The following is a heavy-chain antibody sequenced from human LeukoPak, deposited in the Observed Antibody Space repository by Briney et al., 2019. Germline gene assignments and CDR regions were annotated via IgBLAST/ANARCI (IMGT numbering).Heavy chain of an antibody. Sequence: PSQTLSLTCSVSGGSISSYYWSWIRQPPGKGLEWIGYIFHTGSTNSNPSLKSQVPISVDTSKNQVSLRLSAVTAADTAVYYCAKFLSGGGSFDVWGQGAMVTVSS. CDR3: AKFLSGGGSFDV. J-gene: IGHJ3*01. D-gene: IGHD4-23*01. CDR2: IFHTGST. V-gene: IGHV4-59*01. CDR1: GGSISSYY.